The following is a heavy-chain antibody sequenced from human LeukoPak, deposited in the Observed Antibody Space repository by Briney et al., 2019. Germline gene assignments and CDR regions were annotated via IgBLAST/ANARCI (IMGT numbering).Heavy chain of an antibody. D-gene: IGHD6-6*01. CDR3: AGSPSPVYFDY. Sequence: PSETLSLTCTVSDGSISSHYWSWIRQPPGKGLEWIGYIYYSGSTNYNPSLKSRVTISVDTSKNQFSLKLSSVTAADTAVYYCAGSPSPVYFDYWGQGTLVTVSS. V-gene: IGHV4-59*11. CDR1: DGSISSHY. J-gene: IGHJ4*02. CDR2: IYYSGST.